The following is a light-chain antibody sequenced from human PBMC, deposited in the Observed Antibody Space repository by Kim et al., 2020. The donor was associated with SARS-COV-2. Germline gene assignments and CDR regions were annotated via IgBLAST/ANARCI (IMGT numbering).Light chain of an antibody. CDR2: DVS. J-gene: IGLJ2*01. CDR3: SSYTSSSTPVV. CDR1: SSDVGGYNY. Sequence: QSITIYCTGTSSDVGGYNYVSWYQQHPGKAPKLMIYDVSNRPSGVSNRFSGSKSGNTASLTTSGLQAEDEADYYCSSYTSSSTPVVFGGGTQLTVL. V-gene: IGLV2-14*03.